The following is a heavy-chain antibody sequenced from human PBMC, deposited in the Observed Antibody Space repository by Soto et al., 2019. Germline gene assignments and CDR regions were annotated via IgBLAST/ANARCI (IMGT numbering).Heavy chain of an antibody. D-gene: IGHD3-22*01. CDR3: ASGYYDRIGFDFDS. CDR1: ELTFSSYG. CDR2: ISSSTSFI. Sequence: ELHLVESGGGLVKPGGSLRLSCAASELTFSSYGMNWVRQAPGKGLEWVSAISSSTSFIHYADSVKGRFTISRDNAKNSLYLQMNSLRAEDTAMYYCASGYYDRIGFDFDSWGQGTLVTVAS. J-gene: IGHJ4*02. V-gene: IGHV3-21*01.